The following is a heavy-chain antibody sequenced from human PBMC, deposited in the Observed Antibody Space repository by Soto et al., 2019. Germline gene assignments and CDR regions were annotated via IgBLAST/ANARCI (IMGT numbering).Heavy chain of an antibody. J-gene: IGHJ3*02. CDR3: ARVRTMTYYYGSGILHDAFDI. CDR1: GFTFSSYA. D-gene: IGHD3-10*01. Sequence: GGSLRLSCAASGFTFSSYAMHWVRQAPGKGLEWVAVISYDGSNKYYADSVKGRFTISRDNSKNTLYLQMNSLRAEDTAVYYCARVRTMTYYYGSGILHDAFDIWGQGTMVTVSS. V-gene: IGHV3-30-3*01. CDR2: ISYDGSNK.